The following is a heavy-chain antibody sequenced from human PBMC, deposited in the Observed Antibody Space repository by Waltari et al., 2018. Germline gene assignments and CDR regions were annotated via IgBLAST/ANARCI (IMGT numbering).Heavy chain of an antibody. CDR3: ARELSSSWYNAFDI. V-gene: IGHV4-38-2*02. Sequence: QVQLQESGPGLVKPSETLSLTCAVSGYSISSGYYWGWIRQPPGKGLEWIGSIYHSGSTYYNPSLKSRFTISVDTSKNQFSLKLSSVTAADTAVYYCARELSSSWYNAFDIWGQGTMVTVSS. CDR1: GYSISSGYY. CDR2: IYHSGST. D-gene: IGHD6-13*01. J-gene: IGHJ3*02.